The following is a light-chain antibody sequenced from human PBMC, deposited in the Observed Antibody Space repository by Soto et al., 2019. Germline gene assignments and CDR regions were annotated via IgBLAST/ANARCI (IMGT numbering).Light chain of an antibody. Sequence: DIQMTQSPSSLSASVGDRVTITCRASQSISTYLNWYQQKPGKATKLLIYCASSLQSGFPSGFSGTGSVTDFTLTISSLQPEDFATDYCQQSYSTALTFGQGTKVELK. CDR1: QSISTY. CDR3: QQSYSTALT. J-gene: IGKJ1*01. CDR2: CAS. V-gene: IGKV1-39*01.